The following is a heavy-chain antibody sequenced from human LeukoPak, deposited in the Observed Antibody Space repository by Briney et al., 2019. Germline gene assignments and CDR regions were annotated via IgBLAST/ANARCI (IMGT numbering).Heavy chain of an antibody. CDR1: GGSFSGYY. J-gene: IGHJ4*02. CDR3: ARASDGGYYYDSPDSI. V-gene: IGHV4-34*01. D-gene: IGHD3-22*01. Sequence: PSETLSLTCAVYGGSFSGYYWSWIRQPPGKGLEWIGSIYHTGSTYYNPSLKSRVTISIDTSKNQFSLKLSSVTAADTAVYYCARASDGGYYYDSPDSIWGQGTLVTVSS. CDR2: IYHTGST.